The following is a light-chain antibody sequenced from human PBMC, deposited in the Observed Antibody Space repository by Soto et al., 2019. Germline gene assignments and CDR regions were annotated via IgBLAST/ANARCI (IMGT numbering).Light chain of an antibody. V-gene: IGKV1D-16*01. J-gene: IGKJ1*01. Sequence: DIQRTQSPSSVSASVGYRITITCRASQGISRWLAWYQQKPGRAPKLLIYAASNLQSGVPSRFSGSGSGTEFTLTISGLQADDFATYYCQQYSSHRTFGQGTKVDIK. CDR1: QGISRW. CDR3: QQYSSHRT. CDR2: AAS.